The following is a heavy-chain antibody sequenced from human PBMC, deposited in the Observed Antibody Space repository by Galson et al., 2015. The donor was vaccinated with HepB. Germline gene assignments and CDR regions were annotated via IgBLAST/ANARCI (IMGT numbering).Heavy chain of an antibody. V-gene: IGHV5-51*01. Sequence: QSGAEVKKPGESLKISCKGSGSSFTSYWIGWVRQMPGKGLEWMGIIYPGDSDTRYSPSFQGQVTISADKSISTAYLQRSSLKASDTAMYYRAMCLGVVTAKGVVVWFDPWGQGTLVTVSS. CDR3: AMCLGVVTAKGVVVWFDP. CDR1: GSSFTSYW. D-gene: IGHD4-23*01. J-gene: IGHJ5*02. CDR2: IYPGDSDT.